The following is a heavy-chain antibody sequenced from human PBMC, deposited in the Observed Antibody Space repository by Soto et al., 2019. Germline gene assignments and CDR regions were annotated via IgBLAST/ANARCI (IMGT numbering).Heavy chain of an antibody. V-gene: IGHV4-34*01. J-gene: IGHJ6*02. Sequence: SETPFLTCACTEWFSLGFFCGWISQPRGKGLEWIEEINHSGSTNYNPSLKSRVTISVDTSKNQFSLKLRSVTAADTAVYYCARGFYYYYGMDVWGQGTTVTVSS. CDR3: ARGFYYYYGMDV. CDR1: EWFSLGFF. CDR2: INHSGST.